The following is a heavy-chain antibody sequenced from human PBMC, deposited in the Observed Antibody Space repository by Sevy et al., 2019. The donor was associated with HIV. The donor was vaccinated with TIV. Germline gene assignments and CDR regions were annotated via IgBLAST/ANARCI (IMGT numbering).Heavy chain of an antibody. CDR2: ISSSSSTI. CDR3: ARGYDFWSGYYTWDYYYYGMDV. CDR1: GFTFSSYS. Sequence: GGSLRLSCAASGFTFSSYSMNWVRQAPGKGLEWVSYISSSSSTIYYADSVKGRLTISRDNAKNSRYLQMNSLRDEDTAVYYCARGYDFWSGYYTWDYYYYGMDVWGQGTTVTVSS. J-gene: IGHJ6*02. V-gene: IGHV3-48*02. D-gene: IGHD3-3*01.